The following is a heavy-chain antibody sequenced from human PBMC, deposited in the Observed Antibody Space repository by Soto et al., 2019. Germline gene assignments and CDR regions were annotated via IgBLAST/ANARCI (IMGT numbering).Heavy chain of an antibody. D-gene: IGHD3-22*01. V-gene: IGHV4-4*07. CDR1: GGSISNYY. CDR3: AREPGDYFDTAGYIDY. CDR2: IYTSGST. J-gene: IGHJ4*02. Sequence: SETLSLTCTVSGGSISNYYWSWIRQPAGKGLEYIGHIYTSGSTNYNPSLKSRVTMSVDASKNQFSLKLASVTAADTAVYYCAREPGDYFDTAGYIDYWGQGTLVTVSS.